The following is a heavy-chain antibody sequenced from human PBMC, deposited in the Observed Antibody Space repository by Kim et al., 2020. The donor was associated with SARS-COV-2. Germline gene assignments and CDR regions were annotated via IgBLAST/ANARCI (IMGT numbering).Heavy chain of an antibody. Sequence: RNYAQKFQGRLTMTRDPSISTAYMELSRLRSDDTAVYYCATLESGTTVVYWGQGTLVTVSS. CDR2: R. V-gene: IGHV1-2*02. D-gene: IGHD1-7*01. J-gene: IGHJ4*02. CDR3: ATLESGTTVVY.